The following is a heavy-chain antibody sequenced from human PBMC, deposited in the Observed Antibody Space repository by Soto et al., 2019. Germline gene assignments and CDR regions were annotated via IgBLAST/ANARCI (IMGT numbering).Heavy chain of an antibody. V-gene: IGHV1-8*01. CDR2: MNPNSGNT. Sequence: QVQLVQSGAEVKRPGASVRFSCRASGYTFTSYDINWLRQSTGQGLEWLGWMNPNSGNTGYAQKFQGRITLTRSTSTSTAYMELTSLRSEDTAVYYCARGINWGQGTMVTVSS. CDR1: GYTFTSYD. CDR3: ARGIN. J-gene: IGHJ3*01.